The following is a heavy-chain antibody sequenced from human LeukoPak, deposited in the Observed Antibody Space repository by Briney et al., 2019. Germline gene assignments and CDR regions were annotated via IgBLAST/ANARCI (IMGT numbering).Heavy chain of an antibody. D-gene: IGHD6-13*01. CDR1: GFTFSSYA. V-gene: IGHV3-30-3*01. CDR2: ISYDGSNK. J-gene: IGHJ4*02. CDR3: ARARTYSSSWYADY. Sequence: GGSLRLSCAASGFTFSSYAMHWVRQAPGKGLEWVAVISYDGSNKYYADSVKGRFTISRDNSKNTLYLQMNSLRAEDTAVYYCARARTYSSSWYADYWGQGTLVTVSS.